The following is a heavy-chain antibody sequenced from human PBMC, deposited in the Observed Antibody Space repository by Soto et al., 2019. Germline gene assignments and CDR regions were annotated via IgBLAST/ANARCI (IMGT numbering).Heavy chain of an antibody. CDR2: TRNKANSYTT. CDR3: ARETYYYASSRYYFYCDY. Sequence: EVQLVESGGGLVQPGGSLRLSCAASGFTFSDHYMDWVRQAPGKGLEWVGRTRNKANSYTTEYAASVKGRFTISRDDSKNSLYLQMNSLKTEDTAVDYCARETYYYASSRYYFYCDYWGQGTLVTVSS. J-gene: IGHJ4*02. V-gene: IGHV3-72*01. D-gene: IGHD3-22*01. CDR1: GFTFSDHY.